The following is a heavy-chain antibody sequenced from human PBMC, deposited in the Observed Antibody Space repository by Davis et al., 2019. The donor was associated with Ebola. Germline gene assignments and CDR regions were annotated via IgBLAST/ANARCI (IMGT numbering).Heavy chain of an antibody. CDR1: GYSFTSYW. J-gene: IGHJ6*02. CDR3: ARGGSYEGYYYGMDV. CDR2: IYPGDSDT. V-gene: IGHV5-51*01. D-gene: IGHD1-26*01. Sequence: GESLKISCKGSGYSFTSYWIGWVRQMPGKGLEWMGIIYPGDSDTRYSPSFQGQVTISADKSISTAYLQWSSLKASDTAMYYCARGGSYEGYYYGMDVWGQGTTVTVSS.